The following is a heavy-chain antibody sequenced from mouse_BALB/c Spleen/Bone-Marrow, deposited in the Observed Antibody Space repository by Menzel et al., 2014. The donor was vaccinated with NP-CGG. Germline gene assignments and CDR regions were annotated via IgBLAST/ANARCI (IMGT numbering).Heavy chain of an antibody. CDR1: GFTFTDYY. Sequence: VQLKESGGGLVQPGGSLRLSCAPSGFTFTDYYTSWVRQPPGKALEWLGFIRNKANGYTTEYSASVKGRFTISRDNSQSILYLQMNTLRAEDSATYYCARDVGNYVRFAYWGQGTLVTVSA. J-gene: IGHJ3*01. V-gene: IGHV7-3*02. CDR2: IRNKANGYTT. CDR3: ARDVGNYVRFAY. D-gene: IGHD2-1*01.